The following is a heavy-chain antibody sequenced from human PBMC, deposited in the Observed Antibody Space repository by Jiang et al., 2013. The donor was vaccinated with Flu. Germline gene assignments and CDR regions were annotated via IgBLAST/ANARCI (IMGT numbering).Heavy chain of an antibody. J-gene: IGHJ4*02. D-gene: IGHD5-24*01. CDR3: APQGDGYNLSRDDY. V-gene: IGHV1-69*04. CDR1: GGTFSSYA. Sequence: GAEVKKPGSSVKVSCKASGGTFSSYAISWVRQAPGQGLEWMGRIIPILGIANYAQKFQGRVTITADKSTSTAYMELSSLRSEDTAVYYCAPQGDGYNLSRDDYWGQGTLVTVSS. CDR2: IIPILGIA.